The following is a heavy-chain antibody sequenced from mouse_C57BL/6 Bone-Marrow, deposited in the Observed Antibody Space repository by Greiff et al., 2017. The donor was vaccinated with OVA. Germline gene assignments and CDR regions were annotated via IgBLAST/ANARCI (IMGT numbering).Heavy chain of an antibody. CDR1: GYTFTSYG. Sequence: VHLVESGAELARPGASVKLSCKASGYTFTSYGISWVKQRTGQGLEWIGEIYPRSGNTYYNEKFKGKATLTADKSSSTAYMELRSLTSEDSAVYFCARWLYYGSRNYFDYWGQGTTLTVSS. D-gene: IGHD1-1*01. V-gene: IGHV1-81*01. J-gene: IGHJ2*01. CDR3: ARWLYYGSRNYFDY. CDR2: IYPRSGNT.